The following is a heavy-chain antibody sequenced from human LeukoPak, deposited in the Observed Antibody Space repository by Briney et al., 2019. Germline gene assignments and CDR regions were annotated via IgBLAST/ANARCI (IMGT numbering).Heavy chain of an antibody. V-gene: IGHV1-46*01. D-gene: IGHD3-10*01. CDR2: INPSGGST. J-gene: IGHJ4*02. CDR3: ARAGTYYYGSGSYYNF. Sequence: ASVKVSCKASGYTFTSYYMHWVRQAPGQGLEWMGIINPSGGSTSYAQKFQGRVTMTRDMSTSTVYMELSSLRSEDTAVYYCARAGTYYYGSGSYYNFWGQGTLVTVSS. CDR1: GYTFTSYY.